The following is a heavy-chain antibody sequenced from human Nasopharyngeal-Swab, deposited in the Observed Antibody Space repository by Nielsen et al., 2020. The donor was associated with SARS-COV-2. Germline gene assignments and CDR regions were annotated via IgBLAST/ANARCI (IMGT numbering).Heavy chain of an antibody. Sequence: SQPLSLTCAVYGGSFSGYYWSWIRPPQGKGLEWIGEINHSGSTNYNPSLKSRITISVDTSKNQFSLKLSSVTAADTAVYYGARVTWVRYGMDVWGQGTTVTVSS. CDR1: GGSFSGYY. CDR2: INHSGST. D-gene: IGHD3-16*01. J-gene: IGHJ6*02. V-gene: IGHV4-34*01. CDR3: ARVTWVRYGMDV.